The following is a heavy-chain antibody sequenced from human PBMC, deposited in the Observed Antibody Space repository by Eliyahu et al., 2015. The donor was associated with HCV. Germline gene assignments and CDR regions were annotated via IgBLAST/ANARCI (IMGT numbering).Heavy chain of an antibody. CDR1: AGSITSYY. CDR2: IFYSGRT. V-gene: IGHV4-59*01. J-gene: IGHJ4*02. D-gene: IGHD3-16*01. Sequence: QVQLQESGPGLVKPSETLSLTCTVSAGSITSYYWNWIRQSPGKGLEWIAYIFYSGRTRYNPSLQSRVTMSVDTSKSQVSLKLNSVTAADTAVYYCAAGRGGYFLDSWGQGTLVTVSS. CDR3: AAGRGGYFLDS.